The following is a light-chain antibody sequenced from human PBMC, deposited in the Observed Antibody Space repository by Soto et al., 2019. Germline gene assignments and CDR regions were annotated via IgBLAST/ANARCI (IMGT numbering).Light chain of an antibody. V-gene: IGKV3-15*01. J-gene: IGKJ1*01. CDR3: QQYNNWPRT. Sequence: ERVMTQSPATLSVSPGERATLSCRASQSVGSNLAWYQQKPGQAPRLLIFGASSRATGVPARFSGSGSGTEFTLTINSLQSEDFAVYYCQQYNNWPRTFGQGTKV. CDR2: GAS. CDR1: QSVGSN.